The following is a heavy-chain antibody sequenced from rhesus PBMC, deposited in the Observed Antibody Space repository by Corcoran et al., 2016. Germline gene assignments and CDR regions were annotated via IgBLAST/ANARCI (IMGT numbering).Heavy chain of an antibody. CDR2: IYGIVRT. J-gene: IGHJ1*01. CDR1: GGSIGNTY. D-gene: IGHD4-35*01. CDR3: ARSPSGNYYYFDL. Sequence: QVQLQESGPGLVKPSETLSLTCAVSGGSIGNTYWTWIRHAPRKGLEWIGSIYGIVRTYYNPSLNSRVTLSVDTSKNQFSLKLTSVTAADTAVYYCARSPSGNYYYFDLWGQGALLTVS. V-gene: IGHV4S11*01.